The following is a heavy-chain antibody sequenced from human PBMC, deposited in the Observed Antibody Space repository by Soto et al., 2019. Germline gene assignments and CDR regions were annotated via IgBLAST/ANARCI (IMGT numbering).Heavy chain of an antibody. CDR2: INHSGST. J-gene: IGHJ5*02. CDR1: GGSFSGYY. CDR3: ARHPFLPQYSGSYLGYWFDP. V-gene: IGHV4-34*01. D-gene: IGHD1-26*01. Sequence: PSETLSLTCAVYGGSFSGYYWTWIRQPPGTGLEWIGEINHSGSTNYSPSLKSRVTISVDTSKNQFSLKLTSVTAADTAVYYCARHPFLPQYSGSYLGYWFDPWGQGTLVTVSS.